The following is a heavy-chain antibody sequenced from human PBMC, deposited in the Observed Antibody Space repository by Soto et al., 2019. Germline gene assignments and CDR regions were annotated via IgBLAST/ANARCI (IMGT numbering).Heavy chain of an antibody. V-gene: IGHV3-13*01. CDR3: ARGSSSWYGYYYYGMDV. CDR2: IGTAGDT. CDR1: GFTFSSYD. Sequence: PGGSLRLSCAASGFTFSSYDMHWVRQATGKGLEWVSAIGTAGDTYYPGSVKGRFTISRENAKNSLYLQMNSLRAGDTAVYYCARGSSSWYGYYYYGMDVWGQGTTVTV. D-gene: IGHD6-13*01. J-gene: IGHJ6*02.